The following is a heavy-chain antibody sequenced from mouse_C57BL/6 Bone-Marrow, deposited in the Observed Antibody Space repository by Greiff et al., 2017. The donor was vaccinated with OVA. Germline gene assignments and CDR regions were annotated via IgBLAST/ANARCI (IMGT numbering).Heavy chain of an antibody. CDR3: TRDYSNYYAMDY. CDR1: GYTFTDYE. Sequence: QVQLQQSGAELVRPGASVTLSCKASGYTFTDYEMHWVKQTPVHGLEWIGAIDPETGGTAYNQKFKGKAILTADKSSSTAYMGLRSLTSENSTVDYCTRDYSNYYAMDYWGRGTSVTVSS. D-gene: IGHD2-5*01. J-gene: IGHJ4*01. V-gene: IGHV1-15*01. CDR2: IDPETGGT.